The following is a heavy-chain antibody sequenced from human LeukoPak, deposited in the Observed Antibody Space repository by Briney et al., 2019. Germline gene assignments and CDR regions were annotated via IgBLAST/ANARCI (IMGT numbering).Heavy chain of an antibody. CDR1: GGSISSGSYY. CDR2: IYTSGST. Sequence: PSETLSLTCTVSGGSISSGSYYWSWIRQPAGKGLEWIGRIYTSGSTNYNPSLKSRVTISVDTSKNQFSLKLSSVTAADTAVYYCARGQTPYYDFWSGYYRGGYYFDYWGQGTLVTVSS. V-gene: IGHV4-61*02. CDR3: ARGQTPYYDFWSGYYRGGYYFDY. D-gene: IGHD3-3*01. J-gene: IGHJ4*02.